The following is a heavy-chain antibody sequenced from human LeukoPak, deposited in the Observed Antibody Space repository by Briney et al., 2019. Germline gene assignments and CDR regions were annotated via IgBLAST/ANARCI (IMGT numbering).Heavy chain of an antibody. Sequence: GGSLRLSCEASGFTFTTYSMTWVRQAPGKGQEWVSIISSGSSAVFSADALKGRFTISRDGAKNLLYLDMNSLRAEDTAVYYCARGHTAVTRHFDLWGQGTLVTVSS. D-gene: IGHD4-17*01. CDR3: ARGHTAVTRHFDL. V-gene: IGHV3-21*01. J-gene: IGHJ4*02. CDR1: GFTFTTYS. CDR2: ISSGSSAV.